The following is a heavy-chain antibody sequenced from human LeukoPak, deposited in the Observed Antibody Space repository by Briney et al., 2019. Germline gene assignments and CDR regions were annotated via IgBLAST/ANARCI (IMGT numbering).Heavy chain of an antibody. CDR2: IYYSGST. CDR1: GGSIRSGSHY. CDR3: ARVEMATIRAIDY. D-gene: IGHD5-24*01. J-gene: IGHJ4*02. V-gene: IGHV4-61*05. Sequence: SETLSLTCTVSGGSIRSGSHYWGWIRQPPGKGLEWIGYIYYSGSTNYNPSLKSRVTISVDTSKNQFSLKLSSVTAADTAVYYCARVEMATIRAIDYWGQGTLVTVSS.